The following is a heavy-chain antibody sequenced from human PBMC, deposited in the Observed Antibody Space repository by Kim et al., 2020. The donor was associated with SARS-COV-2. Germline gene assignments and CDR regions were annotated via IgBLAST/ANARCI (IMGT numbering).Heavy chain of an antibody. CDR2: IYYSGIT. D-gene: IGHD3-10*01. CDR3: ATFGSSYGSGTYFDY. CDR1: GGSINTYY. Sequence: SETLSLTCTVSGGSINTYYWNWIRQPPGKGLEWIGLIYYSGITKYNPSLKNRLTISRDTSKNNFSLKLTSVTAADTAVYYCATFGSSYGSGTYFDYWGQGVLVTVSS. J-gene: IGHJ4*02. V-gene: IGHV4-59*12.